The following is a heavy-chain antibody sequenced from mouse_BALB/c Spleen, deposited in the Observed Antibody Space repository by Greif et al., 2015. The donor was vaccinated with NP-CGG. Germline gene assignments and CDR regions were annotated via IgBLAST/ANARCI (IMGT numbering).Heavy chain of an antibody. Sequence: EVQLVESGGGLVQPGGSLRLSCATSRFTFTDYYMSWVRQPPGKALEWLGFIRNKANGYTTEYSASVKDRFTISRDNSQSILYLQMNTLRAEDSATYYCAREYGNYFDYWGQGTTLTVSS. CDR3: AREYGNYFDY. CDR1: RFTFTDYY. V-gene: IGHV7-3*02. D-gene: IGHD2-10*02. J-gene: IGHJ2*01. CDR2: IRNKANGYTT.